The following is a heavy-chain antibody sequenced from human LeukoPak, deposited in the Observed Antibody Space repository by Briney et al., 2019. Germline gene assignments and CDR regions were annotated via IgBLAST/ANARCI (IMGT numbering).Heavy chain of an antibody. CDR1: GFGFSSYW. J-gene: IGHJ4*02. D-gene: IGHD3-16*01. V-gene: IGHV3-7*01. CDR3: ARDQGGALDY. CDR2: IKQDGNEK. Sequence: GGSLRLSCAASGFGFSSYWMAWVRQAPGKGLEWVANIKQDGNEKHSVDSVKGRFTISRDNAKNSVYLQMNSLRAEDTAVYYCARDQGGALDYWGQGTLVTVSS.